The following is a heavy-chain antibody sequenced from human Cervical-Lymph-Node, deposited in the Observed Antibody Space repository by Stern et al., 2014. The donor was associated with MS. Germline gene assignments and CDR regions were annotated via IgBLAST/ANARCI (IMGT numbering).Heavy chain of an antibody. CDR3: AREDGGWYVADY. J-gene: IGHJ4*02. V-gene: IGHV1-46*01. Sequence: QLVQSGAEVKKPGASVKVYCKASGYTFTSYYMHWVRQAPGQGLEWMGIINPSGGSTSYAQKFQGRVTMTRDTSTSTVYMELSSLRSEDTAVYYCAREDGGWYVADYWGQGTLVTVSS. CDR1: GYTFTSYY. D-gene: IGHD6-19*01. CDR2: INPSGGST.